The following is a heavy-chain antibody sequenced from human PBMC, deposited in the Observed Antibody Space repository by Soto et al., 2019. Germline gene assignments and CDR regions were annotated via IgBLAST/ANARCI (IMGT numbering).Heavy chain of an antibody. CDR1: GGSISSSSYY. CDR3: ARGWELLPESHLFDY. V-gene: IGHV4-39*01. Sequence: QLQLQESGPGLVKPSETLSLTCTVSGGSISSSSYYWGWIRQPPGKGLEWIGSIYYSGSTYYNPSRKSRAPTSVDTSKNQFSLKLSSVTAADTAVYYCARGWELLPESHLFDYWGQGTLVTVSS. D-gene: IGHD1-26*01. J-gene: IGHJ4*02. CDR2: IYYSGST.